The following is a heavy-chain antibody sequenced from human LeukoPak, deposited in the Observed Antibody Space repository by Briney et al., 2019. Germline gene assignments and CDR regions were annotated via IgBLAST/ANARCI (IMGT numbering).Heavy chain of an antibody. Sequence: GRSLRLSCAASGFTFSSYGMHWVRQAPGKGLEWVTGISYDGSNKHYSESVKGRLTISRDNSKNTLDLQMNSLTAEDAAVYYCARWNSNWFDPWGQGTLVTVSS. CDR1: GFTFSSYG. CDR3: ARWNSNWFDP. CDR2: ISYDGSNK. D-gene: IGHD1-7*01. J-gene: IGHJ5*02. V-gene: IGHV3-33*05.